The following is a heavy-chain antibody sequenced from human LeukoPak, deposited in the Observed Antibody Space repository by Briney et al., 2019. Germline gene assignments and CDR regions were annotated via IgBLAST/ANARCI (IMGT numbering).Heavy chain of an antibody. D-gene: IGHD3-3*01. CDR2: IYYSGST. Sequence: PSETLSLTCTVSGGSISSHYWSWIRQPPGNGLEWIGYIYYSGSTNYNPSLKSRVTISVDTSKNQFSLKLSSVTAADTAVYYCAGGFLEWLFDYWGQGTLVTVSS. J-gene: IGHJ4*02. CDR1: GGSISSHY. V-gene: IGHV4-59*11. CDR3: AGGFLEWLFDY.